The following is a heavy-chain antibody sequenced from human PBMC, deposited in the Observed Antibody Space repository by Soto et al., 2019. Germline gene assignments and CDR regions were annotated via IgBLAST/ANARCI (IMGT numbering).Heavy chain of an antibody. CDR3: AHRRAYCSGGTCYSSWFDP. CDR1: GFSLSTSGVG. V-gene: IGHV2-5*02. CDR2: IYWDDEK. Sequence: QITLKESGPTLVKPTQTLTLTCTFSGFSLSTSGVGVGWIRQPPGKALEWLALIYWDDEKRYSPSLKSRLTTSTDTSKNQVLLTMTNMDPVDTATYYCAHRRAYCSGGTCYSSWFDPWGQGTLVTVSS. J-gene: IGHJ5*02. D-gene: IGHD2-15*01.